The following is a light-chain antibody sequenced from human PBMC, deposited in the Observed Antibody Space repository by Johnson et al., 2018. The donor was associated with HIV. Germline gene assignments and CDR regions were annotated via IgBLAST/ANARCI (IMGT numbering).Light chain of an antibody. Sequence: QSVLTQPPSVSAAPGQKVTISCSGSSSNIGNNYVSWYQQFPGTAPKLLIYENNKRPSGIPGRFSGSKSGPSATLGITGLQTGDEADYYCGTWDSSLTSYVFGAGTKVTVL. J-gene: IGLJ1*01. CDR3: GTWDSSLTSYV. CDR1: SSNIGNNY. V-gene: IGLV1-51*02. CDR2: ENN.